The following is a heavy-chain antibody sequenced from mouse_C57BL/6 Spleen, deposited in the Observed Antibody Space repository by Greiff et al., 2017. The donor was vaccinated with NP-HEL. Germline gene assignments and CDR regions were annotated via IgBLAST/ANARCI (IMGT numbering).Heavy chain of an antibody. CDR1: GYTFTDYY. Sequence: EVQLQQSGPELVKPGASVKISCKASGYTFTDYYMNWVKQSHGKSLEWIGDINPNNGGTSYNQKFKGKATLTVDKSSSTAYMELRSLTSEDSAVYYCAKSYDYDWAYWGQGTLVTVSA. CDR2: INPNNGGT. V-gene: IGHV1-26*01. J-gene: IGHJ3*01. CDR3: AKSYDYDWAY. D-gene: IGHD2-4*01.